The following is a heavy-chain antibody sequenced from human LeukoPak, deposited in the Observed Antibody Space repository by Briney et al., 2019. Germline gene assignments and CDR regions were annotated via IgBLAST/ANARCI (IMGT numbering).Heavy chain of an antibody. CDR2: INPNSGGT. Sequence: ASVKVSCKASGYTFTGYYMHWVRQAPGQGLEWMGWINPNSGGTNYAQKFQGWVTMTRDTSISTAYMELSRLRSDDTAVYYCARDHRIVGATTDFDYWGQGTLVTVSS. CDR3: ARDHRIVGATTDFDY. D-gene: IGHD1-26*01. V-gene: IGHV1-2*04. CDR1: GYTFTGYY. J-gene: IGHJ4*02.